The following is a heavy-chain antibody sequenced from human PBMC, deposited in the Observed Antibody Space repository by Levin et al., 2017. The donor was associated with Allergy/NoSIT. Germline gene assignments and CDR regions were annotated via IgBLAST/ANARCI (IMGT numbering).Heavy chain of an antibody. V-gene: IGHV1-18*01. CDR1: GFTFTSYG. CDR2: INNYNGRA. D-gene: IGHD6-13*01. CDR3: ARAGSSTWSTLFDP. Sequence: ASVKVSCKTSGFTFTSYGITWVRQAPGEGLEWMGSINNYNGRANYAQTFQGRVTMTTDTPTATAYMQLRRLTSDDTATYFCARAGSSTWSTLFDPWGQGTLVIVSA. J-gene: IGHJ5*02.